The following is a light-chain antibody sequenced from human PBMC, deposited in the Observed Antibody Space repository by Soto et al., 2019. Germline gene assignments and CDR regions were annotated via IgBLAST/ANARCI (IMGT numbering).Light chain of an antibody. V-gene: IGLV2-23*01. CDR1: SSEVGSVNY. Sequence: QSALTQPASASGSPGQSVTISCTATSSEVGSVNYVSWYQHHPGKAPKLMFYEDNEGPSGVPNRISGSKSGNTASLTISGLQAEDEADYYCCSYAGTNFPGVFGGGTKLTVL. J-gene: IGLJ3*02. CDR3: CSYAGTNFPGV. CDR2: EDN.